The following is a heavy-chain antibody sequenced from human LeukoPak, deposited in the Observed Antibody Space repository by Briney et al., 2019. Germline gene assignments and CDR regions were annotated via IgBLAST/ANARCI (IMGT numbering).Heavy chain of an antibody. CDR2: IRGSGDST. Sequence: GGSLRLSCAASGFTFSSYAMSWVRQAPGKGLEWVSSIRGSGDSTYYADSVKGRFTISRDNSKNTLYLQINSLRAEDTAVYYCARPTMTTVSRFVNWGQGTLVTVSS. V-gene: IGHV3-23*01. CDR1: GFTFSSYA. CDR3: ARPTMTTVSRFVN. D-gene: IGHD4-11*01. J-gene: IGHJ4*02.